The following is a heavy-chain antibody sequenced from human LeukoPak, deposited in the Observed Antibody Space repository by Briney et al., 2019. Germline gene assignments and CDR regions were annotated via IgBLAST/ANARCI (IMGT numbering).Heavy chain of an antibody. V-gene: IGHV1-18*01. CDR1: GYTFTSYG. J-gene: IGHJ6*02. CDR2: ISAYNGNT. CDR3: ARDPGHTAMVHYYYYGMDV. Sequence: GASVKVSCKASGYTFTSYGISWVRQAPGQGLEWMGWISAYNGNTNYAQKLQGRVTMTTDTSTSTAYMELSSLRSEDTAVYYCARDPGHTAMVHYYYYGMDVWGQGTTVTVSS. D-gene: IGHD5-18*01.